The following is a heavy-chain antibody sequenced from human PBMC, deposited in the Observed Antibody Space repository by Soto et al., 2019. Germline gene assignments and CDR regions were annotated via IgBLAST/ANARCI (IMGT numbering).Heavy chain of an antibody. Sequence: SETLSLTCTVSGGSISSGDYSWSWIRQPPGKGLECSGYIYYSGSTYYNPSLKRRVTISVDTSKNQFSLKLSSVTAADTAVYYCARDRGYLDYYDSSGYDPVYYYGMDVWGQGTTVTVSS. CDR1: GGSISSGDYS. CDR2: IYYSGST. J-gene: IGHJ6*02. D-gene: IGHD3-22*01. V-gene: IGHV4-30-4*01. CDR3: ARDRGYLDYYDSSGYDPVYYYGMDV.